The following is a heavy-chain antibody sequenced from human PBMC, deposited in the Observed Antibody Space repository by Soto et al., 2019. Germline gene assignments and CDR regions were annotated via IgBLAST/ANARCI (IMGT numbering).Heavy chain of an antibody. CDR2: ISSSVSYT. CDR1: GFTFSDYY. Sequence: QVQVVESGGGLVKPGWSLRLSCAASGFTFSDYYMTWIRQAPGKGLEWVSYISSSVSYTNYADSVKGRFTISRDNAKNSVYLQMNSLGAEDTAVYYCAKASGRVTKRFDSWGQGTLVTVSS. D-gene: IGHD4-17*01. CDR3: AKASGRVTKRFDS. V-gene: IGHV3-11*06. J-gene: IGHJ4*02.